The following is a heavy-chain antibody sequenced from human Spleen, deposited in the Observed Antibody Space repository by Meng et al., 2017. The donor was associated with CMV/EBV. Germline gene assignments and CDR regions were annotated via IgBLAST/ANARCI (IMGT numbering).Heavy chain of an antibody. CDR2: IYYTGST. D-gene: IGHD1-26*01. Sequence: SETLSLTCTVSGGSITSSDYFWVWIRQPPGKGLEWIGNIYYTGSTYYNPSLKSRVTISVDTSKNQFSLKLSSVTAADTAVYYCARDKWSRRSLDYYYYGMDVWGQGTTVTVSS. CDR1: GGSITSSDYF. J-gene: IGHJ6*02. V-gene: IGHV4-39*07. CDR3: ARDKWSRRSLDYYYYGMDV.